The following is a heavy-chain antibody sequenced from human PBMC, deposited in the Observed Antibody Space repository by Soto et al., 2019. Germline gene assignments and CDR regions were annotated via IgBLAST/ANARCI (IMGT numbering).Heavy chain of an antibody. CDR2: ISYDGSNK. D-gene: IGHD6-13*01. CDR1: GFTFSSYG. V-gene: IGHV3-30*03. J-gene: IGHJ3*02. CDR3: AIKFARGWNSIAAAPADDAFDI. Sequence: GGSLRLSCAASGFTFSSYGMHWVRQAPGKGLEWVAVISYDGSNKYYADSVKGRFTISRDNSKNTLYLQMNSLRAEDTAVYYCAIKFARGWNSIAAAPADDAFDIWGQGTTVTVSS.